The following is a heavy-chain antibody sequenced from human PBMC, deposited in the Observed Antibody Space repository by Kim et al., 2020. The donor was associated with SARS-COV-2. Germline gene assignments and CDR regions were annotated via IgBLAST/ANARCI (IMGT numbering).Heavy chain of an antibody. CDR3: ARGPPNYYDSRGALDV. D-gene: IGHD3-22*01. CDR2: MNPNSGNT. J-gene: IGHJ6*02. Sequence: ASVKVSCKASGYTFTSYDINWVRQATGQGLEWMGWMNPNSGNTGYAQKFQGRVTMTRNTSISTAYMELSSLRSEDTAVYYCARGPPNYYDSRGALDVWGQGTTVTVSS. V-gene: IGHV1-8*01. CDR1: GYTFTSYD.